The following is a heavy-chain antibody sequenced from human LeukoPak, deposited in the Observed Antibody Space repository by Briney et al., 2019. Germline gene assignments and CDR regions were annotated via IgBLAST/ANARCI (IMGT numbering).Heavy chain of an antibody. CDR3: ARNSGDY. D-gene: IGHD4-23*01. J-gene: IGHJ4*02. V-gene: IGHV4-4*07. Sequence: PSETLSLTCSVSGGSISDFYWSWIRQPAGKGLEWIGRIYSSGNTNYNPSLQSRVTMSLDASKNQFFLRLSSVTAADTAVYYCARNSGDYWGQGILVTVSS. CDR2: IYSSGNT. CDR1: GGSISDFY.